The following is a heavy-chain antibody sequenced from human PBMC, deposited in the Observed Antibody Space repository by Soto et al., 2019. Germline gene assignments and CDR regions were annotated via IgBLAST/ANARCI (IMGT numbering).Heavy chain of an antibody. V-gene: IGHV1-3*01. J-gene: IGHJ5*02. CDR1: GGTFGSYA. Sequence: ASVKVSCKASGGTFGSYAISWVRQAPGQRLEWMGWINAGNGNTKYSQKFQGRVTITRDTSASTAYMELSSLRSEDTAVYYCASEMTYYDFWSGYSSNWFDPWGQGTLVTVSS. CDR3: ASEMTYYDFWSGYSSNWFDP. CDR2: INAGNGNT. D-gene: IGHD3-3*01.